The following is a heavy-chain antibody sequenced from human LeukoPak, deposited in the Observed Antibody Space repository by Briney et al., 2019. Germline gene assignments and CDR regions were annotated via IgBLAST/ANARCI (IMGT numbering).Heavy chain of an antibody. D-gene: IGHD6-13*01. J-gene: IGHJ4*02. CDR3: ASGGFIAAAFDY. CDR2: ISSSSSYI. V-gene: IGHV3-21*01. Sequence: PGGSLRLSCAASGFTFSSYSMNWVRQAPGKGLECVSSISSSSSYIYYADSVKGRFTISRANAKNSLYLQMNSLRAEDTAVYYCASGGFIAAAFDYWGQGTLVTVSS. CDR1: GFTFSSYS.